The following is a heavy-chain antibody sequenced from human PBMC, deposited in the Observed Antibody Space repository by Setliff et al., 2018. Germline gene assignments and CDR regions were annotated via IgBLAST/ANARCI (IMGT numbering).Heavy chain of an antibody. Sequence: PSETLSLTCTVSGGSIRNYYWSWIRQPPGKGLEWIGYIYYSGNTNYNPSLKSRVTISVDTSKNQFSLKLSSVTAADTAVYFCARYRNYFDSSGQTQYYFDYWGQGTLVTVSS. J-gene: IGHJ4*02. V-gene: IGHV4-59*01. CDR3: ARYRNYFDSSGQTQYYFDY. CDR2: IYYSGNT. D-gene: IGHD3-22*01. CDR1: GGSIRNYY.